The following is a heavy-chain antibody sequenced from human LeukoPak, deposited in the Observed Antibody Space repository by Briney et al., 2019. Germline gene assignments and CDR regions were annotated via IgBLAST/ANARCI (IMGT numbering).Heavy chain of an antibody. CDR3: AKRNDFWSGYYYFDY. CDR1: GFTFSSYG. V-gene: IGHV3-30*18. Sequence: GGSLRLSCAASGFTFSSYGMHWVRQAPGKGLEWVAVISYDGSNKYYADSVKGRFTISRDNSKNTLYLQMNSLRAEDTAVYYCAKRNDFWSGYYYFDYWGQGTLVTVSS. J-gene: IGHJ4*02. D-gene: IGHD3-3*01. CDR2: ISYDGSNK.